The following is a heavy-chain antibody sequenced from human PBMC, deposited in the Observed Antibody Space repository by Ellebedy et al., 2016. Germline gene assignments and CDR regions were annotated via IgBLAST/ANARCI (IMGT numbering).Heavy chain of an antibody. V-gene: IGHV3-53*01. CDR3: VTRLNGAFDF. J-gene: IGHJ3*01. Sequence: GGSLRLXXAASGLSVSSNDMSWVRQAPGKGLELVSLIYGGGDSYYADSVKGRFAITRDTSMNRLYLHMSVLEGGDTALYYCVTRLNGAFDFWGQGTMVSVSS. CDR2: IYGGGDS. CDR1: GLSVSSND.